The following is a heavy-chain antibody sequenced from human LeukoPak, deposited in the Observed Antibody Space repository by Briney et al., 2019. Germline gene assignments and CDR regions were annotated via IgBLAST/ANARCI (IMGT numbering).Heavy chain of an antibody. J-gene: IGHJ4*02. CDR3: ARENYADLFDY. CDR2: ISSGSSTI. D-gene: IGHD4-17*01. V-gene: IGHV3-48*01. Sequence: GGSLRLSCAASGFTFSSYNMNWVRQAPGKGLECIAYISSGSSTIYYADSVKGRFTISRDNAKNSVFLQMNSLRAEDTAVYYCARENYADLFDYWGQGTLVTVSS. CDR1: GFTFSSYN.